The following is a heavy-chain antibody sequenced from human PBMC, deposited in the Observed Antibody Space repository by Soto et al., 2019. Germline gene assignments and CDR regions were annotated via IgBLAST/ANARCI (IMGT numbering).Heavy chain of an antibody. CDR2: ISGSGGTT. Sequence: EVQLLESGGGLVQPGRSLRLSCAASGFTFSSYAMSWVRQAPGKGLEWVSAISGSGGTTYYAGSVKGRFTISRDNSMNTLFLQMNSLRAEDTAVYYCAKFFVETGGSSGWPWSFHYWGQGTLVTVSS. CDR1: GFTFSSYA. CDR3: AKFFVETGGSSGWPWSFHY. D-gene: IGHD6-25*01. J-gene: IGHJ4*02. V-gene: IGHV3-23*01.